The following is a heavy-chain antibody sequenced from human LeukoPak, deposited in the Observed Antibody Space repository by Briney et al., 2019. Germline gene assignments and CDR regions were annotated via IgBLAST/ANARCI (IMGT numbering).Heavy chain of an antibody. CDR1: GGSISSTGYY. Sequence: SETLSLTCIVSGGSISSTGYYWGWIRQPPGKGLEWIGTIYFSGSTYYNPSLKSRVTIFVDTSKNQFSLKLTSVTAADTAIYYCARQDSSAAYCVDYWGQGTLVTVSS. CDR3: ARQDSSAAYCVDY. J-gene: IGHJ4*02. D-gene: IGHD3-22*01. CDR2: IYFSGST. V-gene: IGHV4-39*01.